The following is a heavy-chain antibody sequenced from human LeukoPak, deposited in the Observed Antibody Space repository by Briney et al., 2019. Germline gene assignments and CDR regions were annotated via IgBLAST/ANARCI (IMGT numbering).Heavy chain of an antibody. Sequence: GESLKISCKGSGYSINNYWIGWVRQMPGKGLEWMGIIYPADSDIRYSPSFQGQVTISADKSISTAYLQWSSLKASDTAMYYCARHSAYCSSTSCYIDYWGQGTLVTVSS. CDR2: IYPADSDI. CDR1: GYSINNYW. D-gene: IGHD2-2*02. V-gene: IGHV5-51*01. CDR3: ARHSAYCSSTSCYIDY. J-gene: IGHJ4*02.